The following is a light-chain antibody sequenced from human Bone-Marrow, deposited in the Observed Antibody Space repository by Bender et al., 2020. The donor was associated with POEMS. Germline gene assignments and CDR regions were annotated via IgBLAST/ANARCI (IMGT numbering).Light chain of an antibody. J-gene: IGLJ2*01. CDR2: GGS. V-gene: IGLV2-23*01. CDR1: SNDVGRYNL. CDR3: CCYTPVSNLI. Sequence: QSALTQPASVSGSPGQSITISCTGTSNDVGRYNLVSWYQHLPGKPPKLIIFGGSQRPSGVSLRFSGSKSGDAASLRISRHQAEDEAGYYCCCYTPVSNLIFGSGARLTVL.